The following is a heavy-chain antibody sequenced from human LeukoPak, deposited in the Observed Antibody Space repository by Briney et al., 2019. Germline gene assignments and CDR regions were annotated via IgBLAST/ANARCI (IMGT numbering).Heavy chain of an antibody. CDR3: ARGAAPYGSGSYYDY. D-gene: IGHD3-10*01. J-gene: IGHJ4*02. Sequence: ASVKVSCKASGYTFTDYYMHWVRQAPGQGLEWMGWINPNSGGTNYAQKFQGRVTMTRDTSISTGYMELSRLRSDDTAVYYCARGAAPYGSGSYYDYWGQGTLVTVSS. CDR2: INPNSGGT. CDR1: GYTFTDYY. V-gene: IGHV1-2*02.